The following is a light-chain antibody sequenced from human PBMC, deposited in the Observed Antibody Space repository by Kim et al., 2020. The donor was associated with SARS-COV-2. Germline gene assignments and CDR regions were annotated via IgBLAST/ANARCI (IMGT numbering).Light chain of an antibody. CDR1: NIGSKS. Sequence: SYELTQPPSVSVAPGKTARITCGGNNIGSKSVHWYQQKPGQAPVLVIYYDSDQPSGIPERFSGSKSGNTATLTISRVEAGDEADYYCQVWDSSSDHPFGRGTQVTVL. V-gene: IGLV3-21*04. CDR3: QVWDSSSDHP. CDR2: YDS. J-gene: IGLJ3*02.